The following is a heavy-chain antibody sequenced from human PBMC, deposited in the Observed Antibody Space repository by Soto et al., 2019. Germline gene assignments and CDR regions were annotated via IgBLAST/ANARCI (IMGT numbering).Heavy chain of an antibody. CDR3: ARTSRLRYYDSSGYSRTEFDY. V-gene: IGHV4-59*01. CDR1: GGSISSYY. Sequence: SETLSLTCTVSGGSISSYYWSWIRQPPGKGLEWIGYIYYSGSTNYNPSLKSRVTISVDTSKNQFSLKLSSVTAADTAVYYCARTSRLRYYDSSGYSRTEFDYWGQGTLVTVS. D-gene: IGHD3-22*01. J-gene: IGHJ4*02. CDR2: IYYSGST.